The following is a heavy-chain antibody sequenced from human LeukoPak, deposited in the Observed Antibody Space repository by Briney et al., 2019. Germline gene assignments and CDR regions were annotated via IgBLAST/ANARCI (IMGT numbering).Heavy chain of an antibody. V-gene: IGHV3-30*02. CDR2: IRYDGSNK. CDR1: GFTFSSYG. J-gene: IGHJ4*02. Sequence: GGSLRLSCAASGFTFSSYGMHRVRQAPGKGLEWVAFIRYDGSNKYYADSVKGRFTISRDNSKNTLYLQMNSLRAEDTAVYYCAKDRPAGTNPLDYWGQGTLVTVSS. CDR3: AKDRPAGTNPLDY. D-gene: IGHD6-13*01.